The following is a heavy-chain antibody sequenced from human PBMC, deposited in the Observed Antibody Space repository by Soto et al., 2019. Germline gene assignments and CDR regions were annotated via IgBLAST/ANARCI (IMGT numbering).Heavy chain of an antibody. D-gene: IGHD3-22*01. J-gene: IGHJ3*02. CDR3: ARDFSGDYSASSGYYYAAFDI. Sequence: SETLSLTCTVSGGSVSSGSYYWSWIRQPPGKGLEWIGYIYYSGSTNYNPSLKSRVTISVDTSKNQFSLKLSSVTAADTAVYYCARDFSGDYSASSGYYYAAFDIWGQGTMVTVSS. CDR2: IYYSGST. CDR1: GGSVSSGSYY. V-gene: IGHV4-61*01.